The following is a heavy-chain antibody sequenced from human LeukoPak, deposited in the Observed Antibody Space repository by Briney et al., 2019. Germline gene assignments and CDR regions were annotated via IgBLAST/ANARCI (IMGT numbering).Heavy chain of an antibody. CDR2: IYHSGST. CDR1: GYSISSGYY. CDR3: AREDAAMYYIDY. V-gene: IGHV4-38-2*02. Sequence: SETLSLTCAVSGYSISSGYYWGWIRQPPGKGLEWIGSIYHSGSTYYNPSLKSRVTISVDTSKNQFSLKLSSVTAADTAVYYCAREDAAMYYIDYWGQGTLVTVSS. D-gene: IGHD2-2*01. J-gene: IGHJ4*02.